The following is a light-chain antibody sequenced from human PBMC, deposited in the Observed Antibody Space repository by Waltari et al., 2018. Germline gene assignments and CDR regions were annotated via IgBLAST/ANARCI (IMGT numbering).Light chain of an antibody. V-gene: IGKV1-5*03. J-gene: IGKJ1*01. Sequence: DIQMTQSPSTLSASVGDRVTITCRASPGISWWLAWFQRKPGKAPKLLVYKASSLQSGVPSRFSGSGFGTEFTLTISSLQADDFATYYCQDYNSYTFGQGTKVEVK. CDR2: KAS. CDR3: QDYNSYT. CDR1: PGISWW.